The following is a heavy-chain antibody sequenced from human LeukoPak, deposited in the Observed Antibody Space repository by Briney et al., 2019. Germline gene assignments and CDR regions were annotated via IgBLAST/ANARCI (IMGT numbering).Heavy chain of an antibody. J-gene: IGHJ5*02. CDR2: FEPESGKT. Sequence: ASVRVSCKISQYTRSESYIHWVRQGPGKGLEWMGGFEPESGKTLYAEKLQGRVRMTEDTAADTAYMELNSLTSDDTAVYYCTLRRGDAMRDHWFDPWGQGTLVTVRS. CDR3: TLRRGDAMRDHWFDP. D-gene: IGHD2-21*02. V-gene: IGHV1-24*01. CDR1: QYTRSESY.